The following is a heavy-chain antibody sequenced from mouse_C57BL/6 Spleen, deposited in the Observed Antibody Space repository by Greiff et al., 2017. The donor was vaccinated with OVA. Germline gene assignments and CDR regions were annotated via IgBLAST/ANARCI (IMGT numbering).Heavy chain of an antibody. J-gene: IGHJ3*01. Sequence: VKLMESGAELVKPGASVKISCKASGYAFSSYWMNWVKQRPGKGLEWIGQIYHGDGDTNYNGKFKGKATLTADTSSSTAYMQLSSLTSEDSAVYFCARTNWDEGRFAYWGQGTLVTVSA. CDR2: IYHGDGDT. CDR3: ARTNWDEGRFAY. CDR1: GYAFSSYW. V-gene: IGHV1-80*01. D-gene: IGHD4-1*01.